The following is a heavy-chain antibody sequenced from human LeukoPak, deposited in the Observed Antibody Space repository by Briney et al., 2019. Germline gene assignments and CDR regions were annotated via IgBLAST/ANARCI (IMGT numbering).Heavy chain of an antibody. J-gene: IGHJ4*02. Sequence: GGSLRLSCAASGFTFSDYYMSWVRQAPGKGLEWVSAISGSGGSTYYADSVKGRFTISRDNSKNTLYLQMNSLRAEDTAVYYCAKDGTTMIVVVILDYWGQGTLVTVSS. D-gene: IGHD3-22*01. V-gene: IGHV3-23*01. CDR3: AKDGTTMIVVVILDY. CDR2: ISGSGGST. CDR1: GFTFSDYY.